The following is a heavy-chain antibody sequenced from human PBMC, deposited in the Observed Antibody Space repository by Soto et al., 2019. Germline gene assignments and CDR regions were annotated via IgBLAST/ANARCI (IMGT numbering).Heavy chain of an antibody. V-gene: IGHV3-33*01. CDR2: IWYDGSNK. Sequence: GGSLRLSCAASGFTFSSYGMHWVRQAPGKGLEWVAVIWYDGSNKYYADSVKGRFTISRDNSKNTLYLQMNSLRAEDTAVYYCVISKGYCSGGNCYTADYWGQGTLVTVSS. J-gene: IGHJ4*02. D-gene: IGHD2-15*01. CDR1: GFTFSSYG. CDR3: VISKGYCSGGNCYTADY.